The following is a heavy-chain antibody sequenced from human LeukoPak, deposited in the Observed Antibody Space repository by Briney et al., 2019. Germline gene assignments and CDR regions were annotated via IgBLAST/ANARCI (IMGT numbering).Heavy chain of an antibody. Sequence: SETLSLTCAVSGDSISSRNWWSWVRQPPGKGLDWIGEISHGGSTKYNPSLKNRVTISKDNFENEFSLRLNSVTAADTAVYFCTRSGGWWSLDYWGQGALVTVSS. CDR2: ISHGGST. D-gene: IGHD2-8*02. CDR3: TRSGGWWSLDY. CDR1: GDSISSRNW. V-gene: IGHV4-4*02. J-gene: IGHJ4*02.